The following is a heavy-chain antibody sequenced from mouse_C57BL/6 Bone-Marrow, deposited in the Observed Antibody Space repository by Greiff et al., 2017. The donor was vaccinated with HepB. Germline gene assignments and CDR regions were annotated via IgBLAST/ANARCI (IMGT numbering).Heavy chain of an antibody. CDR3: AIDSSGYYAMDY. V-gene: IGHV1-39*01. D-gene: IGHD3-2*02. Sequence: EVKLKESGPELVKPGASVKISCKASGYSFTDYNMNWVKQSNGKSLEWIGVINPNYGTTSYNQKFKGKATLTGDQSSSTAYMQLNSLTSEDSAVYYCAIDSSGYYAMDYWGQGTSVTVSS. J-gene: IGHJ4*01. CDR1: GYSFTDYN. CDR2: INPNYGTT.